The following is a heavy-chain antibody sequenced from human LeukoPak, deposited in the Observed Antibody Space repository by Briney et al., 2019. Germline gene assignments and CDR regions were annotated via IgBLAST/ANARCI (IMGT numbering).Heavy chain of an antibody. V-gene: IGHV4-39*07. J-gene: IGHJ1*01. CDR1: GGSISSSSSY. D-gene: IGHD6-19*01. CDR3: ARGGGLYSSAWYSYFEH. CDR2: IYYSGST. Sequence: SETLSLTCTVSGGSISSSSSYWGWIRQPPGKGLEWIGSIYYSGSTNYNPSLKSRVTISVDTSKNQFSLKLSSVTAADTAVYYRARGGGLYSSAWYSYFEHWGQGALVTVSS.